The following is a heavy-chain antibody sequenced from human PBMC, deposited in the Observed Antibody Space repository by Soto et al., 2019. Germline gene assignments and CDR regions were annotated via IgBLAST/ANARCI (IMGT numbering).Heavy chain of an antibody. CDR3: ARGRYGDY. CDR2: ISAHNDNT. CDR1: GYAFTTYG. D-gene: IGHD1-1*01. J-gene: IGHJ4*02. Sequence: QVHLVKSGAEVKKPGASVKVSCKGSGYAFTTYGITWVRQAPGQGLEWTGWISAHNDNTKYAQRLQGRVTVTRDTSPSSAYMQLRSLRSNDTAVYFCARGRYGDYWGQGALVTVSS. V-gene: IGHV1-18*01.